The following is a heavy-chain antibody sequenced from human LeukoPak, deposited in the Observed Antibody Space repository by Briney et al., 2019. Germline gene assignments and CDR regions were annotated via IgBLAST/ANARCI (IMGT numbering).Heavy chain of an antibody. CDR2: INHSGST. V-gene: IGHV4-34*01. Sequence: PSETLSLTCAVYGGSFSGYYWSRIRQPPGKGLEWIGEINHSGSTNYNPSLKSRVTISVDTSKNQFSLKLSSVTAADTAVYYCASPGVGDAFDIWGQGTMVTVSS. D-gene: IGHD7-27*01. CDR1: GGSFSGYY. CDR3: ASPGVGDAFDI. J-gene: IGHJ3*02.